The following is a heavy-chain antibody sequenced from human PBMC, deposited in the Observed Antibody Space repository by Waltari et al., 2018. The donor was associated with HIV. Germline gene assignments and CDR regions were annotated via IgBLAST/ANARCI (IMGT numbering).Heavy chain of an antibody. CDR2: ISSSSIYI. V-gene: IGHV3-21*05. CDR3: ARGKYYYHSRGYYDNLPLDY. CDR1: GFTFSTYS. Sequence: EVQLVESGGGLVKPGGSLRLSCTASGFTFSTYSMTWVGQAPGKGLEWASFISSSSIYIYYGDSVKGRFAIARDNAKNSLYLQLNSLRTEDAAIYYFARGKYYYHSRGYYDNLPLDYWGQGALVTVSS. J-gene: IGHJ4*02. D-gene: IGHD3-22*01.